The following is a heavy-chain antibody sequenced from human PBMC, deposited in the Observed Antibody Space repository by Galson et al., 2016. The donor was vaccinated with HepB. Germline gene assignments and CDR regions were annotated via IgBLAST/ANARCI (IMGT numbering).Heavy chain of an antibody. V-gene: IGHV1-8*01. Sequence: SVKVSCKASGYTFTSYDINWVRQATGQGLEWMGWMDPNSGNTDYAQKFQGTVTMTRDTAISPASMELSSLRSEDTAVYYRARVSLPSRYCSGVSSYFYHWGQGTLVTVSS. CDR2: MDPNSGNT. CDR3: ARVSLPSRYCSGVSSYFYH. J-gene: IGHJ4*02. CDR1: GYTFTSYD. D-gene: IGHD2-15*01.